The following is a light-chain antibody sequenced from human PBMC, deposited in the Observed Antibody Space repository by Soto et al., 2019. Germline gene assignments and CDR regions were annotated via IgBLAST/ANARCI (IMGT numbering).Light chain of an antibody. J-gene: IGKJ3*01. Sequence: EIVLTQSPGTLSLSPGERATLSCRASQSISNSSLAWYQQKPGQAPRLLIYGASSRATGIPDRFSGSGYGTDFTLTISRLEPEDFAVYYCQQYNNSPFTFGPGTKVDI. CDR3: QQYNNSPFT. V-gene: IGKV3-20*01. CDR1: QSISNSS. CDR2: GAS.